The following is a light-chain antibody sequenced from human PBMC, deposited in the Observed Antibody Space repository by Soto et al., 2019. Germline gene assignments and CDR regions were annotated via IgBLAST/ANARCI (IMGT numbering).Light chain of an antibody. V-gene: IGLV2-14*01. CDR2: DVT. J-gene: IGLJ1*01. CDR3: SSYTSFKTLV. CDR1: SSDFGGYKY. Sequence: QSALTQPASVSESPGQSITISCTGSSSDFGGYKYVSWYQQHPGKAPKLLIYDVTNRPSGVSNRFSGSKSGYTASLTISGLQSEDEADYYCSSYTSFKTLVFGTGTKVTVL.